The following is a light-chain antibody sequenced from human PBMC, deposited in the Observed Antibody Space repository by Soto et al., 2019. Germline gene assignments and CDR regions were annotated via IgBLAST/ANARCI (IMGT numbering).Light chain of an antibody. J-gene: IGKJ4*01. CDR2: GAS. CDR3: QQYNNWPLT. CDR1: QSVAGN. V-gene: IGKV3D-15*01. Sequence: EIVMTQSPATLSVSPGERATLSCRASQSVAGNLAWYQQKPGQAPRLLMYGASNRATGIPARFSGSRSGTEFTLTLSSLQSEDFGVYYCQQYNNWPLTFGGGTKVEIK.